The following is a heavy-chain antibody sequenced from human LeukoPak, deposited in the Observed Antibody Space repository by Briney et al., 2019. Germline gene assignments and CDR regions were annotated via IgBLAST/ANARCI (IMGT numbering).Heavy chain of an antibody. V-gene: IGHV4-59*01. D-gene: IGHD2-21*02. Sequence: SKTLSLTCTVSGGSISSYYWSWIRQPPGKGLEWIGYIYYSGSTNYNPSLKSRVTISVDTSKNQFSLKLSSVTAADTAVYYCARDQLQAYCGGDCYSGAFDIWGQGTMVTVSS. CDR2: IYYSGST. CDR1: GGSISSYY. J-gene: IGHJ3*02. CDR3: ARDQLQAYCGGDCYSGAFDI.